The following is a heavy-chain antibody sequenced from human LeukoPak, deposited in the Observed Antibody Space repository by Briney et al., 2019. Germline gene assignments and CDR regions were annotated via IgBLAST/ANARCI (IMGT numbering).Heavy chain of an antibody. CDR2: ISSSSSTI. CDR1: GFTFSSYS. CDR3: AREPPTCGGDCYSAFDY. Sequence: GGSLRLSCAASGFTFSSYSMNWVRQAPGKGLEWVSYISSSSSTIYYADSVKGRFTISRDNAKNSLYLQMNSLRDEDTAVYYCAREPPTCGGDCYSAFDYWGQGTLVTVSS. V-gene: IGHV3-48*02. J-gene: IGHJ4*02. D-gene: IGHD2-21*01.